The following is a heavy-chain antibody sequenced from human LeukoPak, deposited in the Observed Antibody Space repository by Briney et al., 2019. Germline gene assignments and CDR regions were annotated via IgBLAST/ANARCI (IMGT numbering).Heavy chain of an antibody. CDR3: ATVAAAGPDDAFDI. J-gene: IGHJ3*02. D-gene: IGHD6-13*01. V-gene: IGHV1-18*01. CDR1: GYTFTSHG. Sequence: ASVKVSCKASGYTFTSHGISWVRQAPGQGLEWMGWISAYNGNTNYAQKLQGRVTMTTDTSTSTAYMELRSLRSDDTAVYYCATVAAAGPDDAFDIWGQGTMVTVSS. CDR2: ISAYNGNT.